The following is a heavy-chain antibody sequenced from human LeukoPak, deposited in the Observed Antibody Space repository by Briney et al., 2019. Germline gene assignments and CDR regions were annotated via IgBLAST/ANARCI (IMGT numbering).Heavy chain of an antibody. CDR3: AREKIVVANWFDP. Sequence: ASVKVSCKASGYTFTGYYMHWVRQAPGQGLEWMGWINPNSGGTNYAQKFQGRVTMTRDTSISTAYMELSRLRSDDTAVYYCAREKIVVANWFDPWGQGTLVTVSS. CDR2: INPNSGGT. CDR1: GYTFTGYY. D-gene: IGHD3-22*01. J-gene: IGHJ5*02. V-gene: IGHV1-2*02.